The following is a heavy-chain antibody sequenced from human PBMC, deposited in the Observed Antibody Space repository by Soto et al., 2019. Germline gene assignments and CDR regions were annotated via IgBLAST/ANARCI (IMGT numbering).Heavy chain of an antibody. V-gene: IGHV4-31*03. CDR3: AREYTYGSNFFDC. Sequence: QVQLQESGPGLVKPSQTLSLSCTVSGGSISSAAYYWSWIRQHAGKGLEWIGYISHSGSTYYTPSLKSRVIISADTSKNQFSLNLTSMTAAHTAVYYCAREYTYGSNFFDCWGQGALVTVSS. J-gene: IGHJ4*02. D-gene: IGHD5-18*01. CDR2: ISHSGST. CDR1: GGSISSAAYY.